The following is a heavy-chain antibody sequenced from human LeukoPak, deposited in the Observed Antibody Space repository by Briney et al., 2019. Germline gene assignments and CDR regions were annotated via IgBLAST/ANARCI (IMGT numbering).Heavy chain of an antibody. CDR2: IKGGGGDP. V-gene: IGHV3-23*01. J-gene: IGHJ4*02. CDR1: GFTFSTYA. Sequence: GGSLRLSCAASGFTFSTYAMGWVRQAPGEGLEWVSSIKGGGGDPFYADSVRGRFTISRDKSKNTLYLQLNSLRPEDTAVYFCAQGGHDFNPFYYWGQGTLSPSPQ. CDR3: AQGGHDFNPFYY. D-gene: IGHD2-21*02.